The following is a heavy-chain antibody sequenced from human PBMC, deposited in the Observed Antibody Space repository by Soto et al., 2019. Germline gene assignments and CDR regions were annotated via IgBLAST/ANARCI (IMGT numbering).Heavy chain of an antibody. CDR3: ARLLRIGYYYFDY. Sequence: SETLSLTCTVSGGSISSYYWSWIRQPPGKGLEWIGYIYYSGSTNYNPSLKSRVTISVDTSKNQFSLKLSSVTAADTAVYYCARLLRIGYYYFDYWVQGTLVTVSS. V-gene: IGHV4-59*08. D-gene: IGHD2-21*01. CDR1: GGSISSYY. CDR2: IYYSGST. J-gene: IGHJ4*02.